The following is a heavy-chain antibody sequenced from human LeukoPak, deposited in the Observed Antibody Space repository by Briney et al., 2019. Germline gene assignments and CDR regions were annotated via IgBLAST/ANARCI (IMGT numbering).Heavy chain of an antibody. CDR2: ISSGGGST. V-gene: IGHV3-23*01. Sequence: PGGSLRLSCAASGFTFSSYGMSWVRQAPGKGLEWVSAISSGGGSTYYADSVKGRFTISRDNSKNTLYLQMNSLRAEDTAVYYCARDRLELRRFVDYWGQGTLVTVSS. D-gene: IGHD1-7*01. CDR1: GFTFSSYG. CDR3: ARDRLELRRFVDY. J-gene: IGHJ4*02.